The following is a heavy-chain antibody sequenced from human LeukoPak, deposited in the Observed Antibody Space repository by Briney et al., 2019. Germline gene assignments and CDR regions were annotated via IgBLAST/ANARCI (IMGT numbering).Heavy chain of an antibody. Sequence: ASVKVSCKASGYTFTAYYMHWVRQAPGQGLEWMGWINPNSGGTNYAQKFQGRVTMTRDTSISTAYMELSRLRSDDTAVYYCARTPIVSTAFDIWGQGTMVTVSS. CDR2: INPNSGGT. CDR3: ARTPIVSTAFDI. D-gene: IGHD5/OR15-5a*01. V-gene: IGHV1-2*02. CDR1: GYTFTAYY. J-gene: IGHJ3*02.